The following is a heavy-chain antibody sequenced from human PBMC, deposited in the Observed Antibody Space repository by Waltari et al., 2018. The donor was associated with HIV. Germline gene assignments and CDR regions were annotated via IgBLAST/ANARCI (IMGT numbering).Heavy chain of an antibody. Sequence: EVQLVESGGGLIQPGGSLRLSCAASEFNVSSSYMNWVRQAPGKGLEWVSVIYSGGSTYHADSVQGRFSISRDKSKNTLYLQMNSLRVEDTAAYFCVRGLPWGAFDIWGQGTMVTVSS. CDR3: VRGLPWGAFDI. J-gene: IGHJ3*02. V-gene: IGHV3-53*01. CDR1: EFNVSSSY. D-gene: IGHD3-16*01. CDR2: IYSGGST.